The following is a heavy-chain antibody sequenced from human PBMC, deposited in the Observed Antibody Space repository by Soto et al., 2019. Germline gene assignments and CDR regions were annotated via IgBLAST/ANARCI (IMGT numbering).Heavy chain of an antibody. V-gene: IGHV4-59*01. D-gene: IGHD3-10*01. CDR3: AREGFVPHSSYYYMDV. CDR1: GGSISSYY. J-gene: IGHJ6*03. CDR2: IYYRGST. Sequence: PSETLSLSCTASGGSISSYYWSWIRQPKGKELEWIGYIYYRGSTNYNPSLKSRVTISVDTSKNQFSLKLSSVTAADTAVYYCAREGFVPHSSYYYMDVWGKGTTVTVSS.